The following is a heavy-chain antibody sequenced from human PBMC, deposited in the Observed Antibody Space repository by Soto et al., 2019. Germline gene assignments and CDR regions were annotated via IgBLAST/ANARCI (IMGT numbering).Heavy chain of an antibody. Sequence: DVQLVESGGGLAQPGGSLRLSCTASGFSFSTYWMHWVRQVPGKGPVWVSRISGDGNTTTYADSVKGRLTISRDNANNILYLEMNTLRAEDTAVYHCTRGPRVDSAGTGAHWGQGTLVTVSS. CDR1: GFSFSTYW. D-gene: IGHD6-13*01. J-gene: IGHJ4*02. CDR3: TRGPRVDSAGTGAH. V-gene: IGHV3-74*03. CDR2: ISGDGNTT.